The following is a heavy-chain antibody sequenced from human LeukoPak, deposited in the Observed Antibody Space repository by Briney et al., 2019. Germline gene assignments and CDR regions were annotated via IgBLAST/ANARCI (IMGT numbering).Heavy chain of an antibody. Sequence: GGSLRLSCAASGFTFSSYWMSWVRQAPGKGLEWVANIKQDGSEKYYVDSVKGRFTISRDNAKNSLYLQMNSLRAEDTAVYYCARGVSSSWTTYYYYYYMDVWGKGTTVTVSS. D-gene: IGHD6-13*01. V-gene: IGHV3-7*01. CDR3: ARGVSSSWTTYYYYYYMDV. J-gene: IGHJ6*03. CDR2: IKQDGSEK. CDR1: GFTFSSYW.